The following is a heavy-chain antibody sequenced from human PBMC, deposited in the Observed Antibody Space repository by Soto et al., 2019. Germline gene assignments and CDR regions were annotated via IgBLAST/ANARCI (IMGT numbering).Heavy chain of an antibody. CDR3: ARIGYYYGSGSYSSYNWFDP. CDR2: IFSNDEK. Sequence: KESGPVLVKPTETLTLTCTVSGFSLSNARMGVSWIRQPPGKALEWLAHIFSNDEKSYSTSLKSRLTISKDTSKSQVVLTMTNMDPVDTATYYCARIGYYYGSGSYSSYNWFDPWGQGTLVTVSS. V-gene: IGHV2-26*01. J-gene: IGHJ5*02. CDR1: GFSLSNARMG. D-gene: IGHD3-10*01.